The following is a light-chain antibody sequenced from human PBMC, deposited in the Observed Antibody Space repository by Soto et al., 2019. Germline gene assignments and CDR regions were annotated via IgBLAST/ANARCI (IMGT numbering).Light chain of an antibody. CDR2: GSS. CDR1: QSIINNY. CDR3: HQYGSSPPYT. V-gene: IGKV3-20*01. Sequence: EVVLTQSPGTLSLSPGERATLSCRASQSIINNYLAWYQQRPGQAPRLLIYGSSDRATGIPGRFSGSGSGTDFTLTISRREPEDFAVYSCHQYGSSPPYTFGQGTKVEI. J-gene: IGKJ2*01.